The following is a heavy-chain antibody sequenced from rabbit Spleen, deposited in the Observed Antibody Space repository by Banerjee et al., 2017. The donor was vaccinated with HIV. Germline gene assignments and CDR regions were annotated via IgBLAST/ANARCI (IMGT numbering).Heavy chain of an antibody. CDR3: ARDTGTSFSTYGMDF. Sequence: QSLEESGGGLVKPGASLTLTCKASGFSFNSGYDMCWVRQAPGKGLEWIACIYAGSSGSTYSATWAKGRFTISKTSSTTVTLQMTSLTAADTATYFCARDTGTSFSTYGMDFWGQGTLVTVS. J-gene: IGHJ6*01. CDR2: IYAGSSGST. V-gene: IGHV1S40*01. CDR1: GFSFNSGYD. D-gene: IGHD8-1*01.